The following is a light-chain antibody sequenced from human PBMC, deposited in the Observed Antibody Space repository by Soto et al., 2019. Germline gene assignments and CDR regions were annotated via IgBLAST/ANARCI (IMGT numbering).Light chain of an antibody. CDR2: GAS. J-gene: IGKJ5*01. CDR1: QSVSSN. Sequence: EIVMTQSPATLSVSPGERATLSCRASQSVSSNLAWDQQKPGQAPRLLIYGASNRATGIPARFSGSGSGTEFTLTISSLQSEDFAVYYCQQYNNWPPWIAFGQGTRLEIK. CDR3: QQYNNWPPWIA. V-gene: IGKV3-15*01.